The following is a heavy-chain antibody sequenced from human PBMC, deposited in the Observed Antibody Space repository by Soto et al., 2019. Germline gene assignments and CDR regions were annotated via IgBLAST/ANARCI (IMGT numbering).Heavy chain of an antibody. J-gene: IGHJ4*02. V-gene: IGHV4-39*01. CDR3: ATMEAHNDFWSANYYFAY. Sequence: QLQLRESGPGLVRPSETLSLTCTVSGGDVTSSRYYWAWIRQTPGKGLEWIATINYGGSTYYSASVKCRVTKSIETSKNQYSLKMTSVTAADPAVYFCATMEAHNDFWSANYYFAYWGQGTLVTVSS. D-gene: IGHD3-3*01. CDR1: GGDVTSSRYY. CDR2: INYGGST.